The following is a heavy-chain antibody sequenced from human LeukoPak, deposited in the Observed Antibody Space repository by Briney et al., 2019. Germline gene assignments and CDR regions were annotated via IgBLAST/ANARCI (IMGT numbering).Heavy chain of an antibody. CDR2: INSDGSGT. J-gene: IGHJ6*03. Sequence: GGSLRLSCAASGFTFSTSWMHWVRQAPGKGLVWVSRINSDGSGTTYADSVKGRFTISRDNAKNTLYLQMNGLRAEDTAVYYCARDPYSGSYGNYYYYFMDVWGKGTTVTISS. D-gene: IGHD1-26*01. CDR1: GFTFSTSW. CDR3: ARDPYSGSYGNYYYYFMDV. V-gene: IGHV3-74*01.